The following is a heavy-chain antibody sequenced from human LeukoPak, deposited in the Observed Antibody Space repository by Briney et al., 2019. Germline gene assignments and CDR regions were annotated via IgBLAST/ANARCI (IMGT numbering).Heavy chain of an antibody. CDR1: GGSISSYY. CDR2: IYYSGST. Sequence: SETLSLTCIVSGGSISSYYWSWIRQPPGKGPEWIGYIYYSGSTNYNPSLKSRVTISVDTSKNQFSLKLSSVTAADTAVYYCARADYYDSSITQGYFDLWGRGTLVTVSS. D-gene: IGHD3-22*01. CDR3: ARADYYDSSITQGYFDL. V-gene: IGHV4-59*01. J-gene: IGHJ2*01.